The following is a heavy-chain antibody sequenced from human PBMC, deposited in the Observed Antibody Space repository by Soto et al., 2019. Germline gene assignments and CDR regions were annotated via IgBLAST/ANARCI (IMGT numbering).Heavy chain of an antibody. D-gene: IGHD3-22*01. J-gene: IGHJ4*02. CDR2: INWDDDK. CDR3: AHRRNFYNNSGLDY. CDR1: GSSLSTSGVG. V-gene: IGHV2-5*02. Sequence: QITLKESGPTLVKPTQTLTLTCTLSGSSLSTSGVGVSWIRQPPGKALEWLAHINWDDDKRFSPSLQSRRTITKDTSKDQVVLTMTNMNPVDTATYYCAHRRNFYNNSGLDYWGQVTLVTVSS.